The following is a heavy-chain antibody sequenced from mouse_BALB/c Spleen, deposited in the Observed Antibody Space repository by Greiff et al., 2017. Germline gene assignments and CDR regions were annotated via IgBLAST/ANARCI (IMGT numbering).Heavy chain of an antibody. CDR1: GFSFTSYD. J-gene: IGHJ3*01. D-gene: IGHD3-2*01. Sequence: VQLQESGPGLVAPSQSLSITCTVSGFSFTSYDISWIRQPPGKGLEWLGVIWTGGGTNYNSAFMSRLSISKDNSKSQVFLKMNSLQTDDTAIYYCVRVDSSGPFAYWGQGTLVTVSA. V-gene: IGHV2-9-2*01. CDR2: IWTGGGT. CDR3: VRVDSSGPFAY.